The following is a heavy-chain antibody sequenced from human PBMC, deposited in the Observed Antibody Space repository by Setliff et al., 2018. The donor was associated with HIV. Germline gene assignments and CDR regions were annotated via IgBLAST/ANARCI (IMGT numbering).Heavy chain of an antibody. J-gene: IGHJ4*02. CDR1: GYAITSGFY. Sequence: SETLSLTCAVSGYAITSGFYWGWIRQSPGKGLEWIGTLYYDGNTYYNPSLKSRVTMSVDTSKNQFPLNLNSVTAADTAVYYCARETIRSGHPSEAGFDFWGQGALVTVSS. V-gene: IGHV4-38-2*02. D-gene: IGHD6-19*01. CDR2: LYYDGNT. CDR3: ARETIRSGHPSEAGFDF.